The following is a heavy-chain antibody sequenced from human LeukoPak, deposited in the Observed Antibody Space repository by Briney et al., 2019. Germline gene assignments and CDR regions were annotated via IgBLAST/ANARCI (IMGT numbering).Heavy chain of an antibody. CDR1: GGSISSYY. Sequence: SETLSLTCSVSGGSISSYYWSWIRQPPGKGLEWIGYISYSGSTNYNPSLKSRVTISVDTSKNQFSLKLSSVTAADTAVYYCVREFYTALRSWGQGTLVTVSS. D-gene: IGHD2-2*02. V-gene: IGHV4-59*01. CDR3: VREFYTALRS. J-gene: IGHJ5*02. CDR2: ISYSGST.